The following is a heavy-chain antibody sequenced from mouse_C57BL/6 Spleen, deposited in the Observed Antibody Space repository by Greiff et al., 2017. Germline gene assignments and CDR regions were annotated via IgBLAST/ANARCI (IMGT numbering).Heavy chain of an antibody. J-gene: IGHJ3*01. Sequence: VEPGASVKIPCKASGYTFTDYNMDWVKQSHGKSLEWIGDINPNNGGTIYNQKFKGKATLTVDKSSSTAYMELRSLTSEDTAVYYCARSLRLVGIAYWGQGTLVTVSA. CDR2: INPNNGGT. CDR3: ARSLRLVGIAY. CDR1: GYTFTDYN. D-gene: IGHD1-1*02. V-gene: IGHV1-18*01.